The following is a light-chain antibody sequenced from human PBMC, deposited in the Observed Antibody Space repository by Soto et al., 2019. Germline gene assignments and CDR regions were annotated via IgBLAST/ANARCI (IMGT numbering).Light chain of an antibody. CDR1: QSFSNN. V-gene: IGKV3-15*01. CDR3: QQYNNWTQK. J-gene: IGKJ1*01. CDR2: DVS. Sequence: ETVMTQSPATLSVSPGERATLSCRASQSFSNNLAWYQQKPGQAPRLLIYDVSARATGTPDRFSGSGSGTEFTLTISSLQSADFAVYCCQQYNNWTQKFGQGTK.